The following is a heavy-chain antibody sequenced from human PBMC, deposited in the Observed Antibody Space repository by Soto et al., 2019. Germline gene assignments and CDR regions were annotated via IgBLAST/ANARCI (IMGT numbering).Heavy chain of an antibody. V-gene: IGHV4-34*01. CDR3: PRGAVAGGGLDY. D-gene: IGHD6-19*01. Sequence: QVQLQQWGAGLLKPSETLSLTCDVYGGSFSGYYWSWLRQPPGKGLEWIGEINHSGSTNYNPSRKSGLTISVDSSKNRFSLKLSSVTAADTAVYYCPRGAVAGGGLDYWVQLTLVTVSS. CDR2: INHSGST. J-gene: IGHJ4*02. CDR1: GGSFSGYY.